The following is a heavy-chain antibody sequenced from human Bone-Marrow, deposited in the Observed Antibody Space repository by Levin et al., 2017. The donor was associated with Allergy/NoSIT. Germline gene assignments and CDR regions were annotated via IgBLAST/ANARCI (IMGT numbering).Heavy chain of an antibody. J-gene: IGHJ4*02. CDR1: GYSISSGYY. D-gene: IGHD3-16*01. Sequence: SGGSLRLSCAVSGYSISSGYYWTWNRQTPGKGLEWIATIHHSGITYYNPSLKSRVTISVDTSKNQFSLKLNSVTAADTAVYYCARYANIGFYFDYWGRGTLVTVSS. CDR3: ARYANIGFYFDY. V-gene: IGHV4-38-2*01. CDR2: IHHSGIT.